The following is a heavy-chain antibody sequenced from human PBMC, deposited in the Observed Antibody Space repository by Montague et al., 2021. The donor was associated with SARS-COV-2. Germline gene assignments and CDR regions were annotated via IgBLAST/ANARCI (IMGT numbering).Heavy chain of an antibody. V-gene: IGHV4-39*02. CDR3: ARDDYTPGDYHYYYGMDV. J-gene: IGHJ6*02. CDR1: GGSISSSSYY. CDR2: IYYSGST. D-gene: IGHD4-11*01. Sequence: SETLSLTCTVSGGSISSSSYYWGWIRQPPGKGLEWIGSIYYSGSTYYNPSLKSRVTISVDTSKNQFSLKLSSVTAADTAVYYCARDDYTPGDYHYYYGMDVWGQGTTVTVSS.